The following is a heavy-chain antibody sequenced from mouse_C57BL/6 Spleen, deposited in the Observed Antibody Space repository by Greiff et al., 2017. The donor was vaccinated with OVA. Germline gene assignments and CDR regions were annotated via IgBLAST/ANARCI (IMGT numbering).Heavy chain of an antibody. D-gene: IGHD3-2*02. V-gene: IGHV1-82*01. CDR2: IYPGDGDT. Sequence: VQVVESGPELVKPGASVKISCKASGYAFSSSWMNWVKQRPGKGLEWIGRIYPGDGDTNYNGKFKGKATLTADKSSSTAYMQLSSLTSEDSAVYFCARRDSSGYWFAYWGQGTLVTVSA. CDR1: GYAFSSSW. J-gene: IGHJ3*01. CDR3: ARRDSSGYWFAY.